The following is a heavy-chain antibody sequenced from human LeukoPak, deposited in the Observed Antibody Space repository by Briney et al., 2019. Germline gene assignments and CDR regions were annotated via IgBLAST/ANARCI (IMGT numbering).Heavy chain of an antibody. D-gene: IGHD6-13*01. V-gene: IGHV3-74*01. CDR3: ARHIAAAGPGFDY. CDR1: GFTLSSYW. CDR2: INSDGSRT. J-gene: IGHJ4*02. Sequence: GGSLRLSCAASGFTLSSYWMHWVRQAPGKGQVWVSRINSDGSRTSYADSVKGRFTISRDNAKNTLYLQMNSLRAEDTAVYYCARHIAAAGPGFDYWGQGTLVTVSS.